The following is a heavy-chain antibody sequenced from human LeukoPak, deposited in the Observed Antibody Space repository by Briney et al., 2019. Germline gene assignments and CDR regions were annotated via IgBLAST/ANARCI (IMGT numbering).Heavy chain of an antibody. CDR2: IGTRRTSI. J-gene: IGHJ4*02. D-gene: IGHD5-18*01. Sequence: GGSLRLSCAASGFTFSSYSMNWVRQTPGKGLEWVSSIGTRRTSIYYADSVKGRFTISRDNSKNTLYLQMNSLRAEDTAVYYCARESKGSWIQPIPVPDYWGQGTLVTVSS. CDR1: GFTFSSYS. CDR3: ARESKGSWIQPIPVPDY. V-gene: IGHV3-21*01.